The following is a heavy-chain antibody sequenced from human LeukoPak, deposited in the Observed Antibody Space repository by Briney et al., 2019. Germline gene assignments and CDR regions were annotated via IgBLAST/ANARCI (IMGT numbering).Heavy chain of an antibody. CDR3: ARELNSGYGDSDAFDI. D-gene: IGHD4-17*01. V-gene: IGHV1-18*01. J-gene: IGHJ3*02. Sequence: ASVNVSCKASGYTFTSVGISWVRQAPGQGLEWMGWSSAYNGNTNYAQKFQGRVTITADKSTSTAYMELSSLRSEDRAVYYCARELNSGYGDSDAFDIWGQGTMVTVSS. CDR2: SSAYNGNT. CDR1: GYTFTSVG.